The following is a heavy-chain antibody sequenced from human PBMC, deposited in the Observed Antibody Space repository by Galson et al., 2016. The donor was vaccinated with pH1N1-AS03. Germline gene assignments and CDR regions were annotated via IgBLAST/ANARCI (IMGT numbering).Heavy chain of an antibody. CDR3: AKARGLETPNYFFDY. CDR1: GVTVSNNY. CDR2: IYSGGTT. V-gene: IGHV3-53*01. Sequence: SLRLSCAASGVTVSNNYMSWVRQAPGKGLEWVSLIYSGGTTKYADSVKGRFTISRDNSKNTLFLHMNSLRAEDTAVYYCAKARGLETPNYFFDYWGQGTLVTVSS. D-gene: IGHD1-1*01. J-gene: IGHJ4*02.